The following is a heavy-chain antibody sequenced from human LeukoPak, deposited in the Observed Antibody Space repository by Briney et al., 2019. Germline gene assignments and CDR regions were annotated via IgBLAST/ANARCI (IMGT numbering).Heavy chain of an antibody. D-gene: IGHD3-22*01. Sequence: SVKVSCKASGGTFSSYAISWVRQAPGQGLEWMGGIIPIFGTANYAQKFQGRVTITADESTSTAYMELGSLRSEDTAVYYCARATIQYYYDSSGLNGMDVWGQGTTVTVSS. CDR1: GGTFSSYA. CDR2: IIPIFGTA. CDR3: ARATIQYYYDSSGLNGMDV. J-gene: IGHJ6*02. V-gene: IGHV1-69*01.